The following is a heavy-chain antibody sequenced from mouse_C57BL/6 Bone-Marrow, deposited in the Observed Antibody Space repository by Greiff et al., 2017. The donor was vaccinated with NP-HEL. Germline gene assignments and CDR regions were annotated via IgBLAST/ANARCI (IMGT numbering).Heavy chain of an antibody. V-gene: IGHV3-8*01. CDR1: GYSITSDY. D-gene: IGHD1-1*01. Sequence: VHLVESGPGLAKPSQSLSLSCSVTGYSITSDYWNWIRKFPGNKLEYMGYISYSGSTYYNPSLKSRISITRDTSTSKYYLQLNSVITEDTSTYYCARSLPCYGSSYWYFDDWGTGTTVTVSS. J-gene: IGHJ1*03. CDR3: ARSLPCYGSSYWYFDD. CDR2: ISYSGST.